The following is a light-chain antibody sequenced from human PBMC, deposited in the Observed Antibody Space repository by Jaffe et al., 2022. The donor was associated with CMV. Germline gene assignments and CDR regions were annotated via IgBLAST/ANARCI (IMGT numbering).Light chain of an antibody. CDR3: LQHRSYPYT. V-gene: IGKV1-17*01. J-gene: IGKJ2*01. CDR2: AVS. Sequence: DIQMTQSPSSLSASVGDRVTITCRASQDIINDLGWFQQKPGKAPKRLIHAVSILQDGVPSRFSGSGSGTEFTLTINSLQPEDFATYYCLQHRSYPYTFGQGTKLEIK. CDR1: QDIIND.